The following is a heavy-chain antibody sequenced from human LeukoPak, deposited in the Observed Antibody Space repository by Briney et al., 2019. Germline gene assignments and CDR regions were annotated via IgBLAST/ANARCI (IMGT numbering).Heavy chain of an antibody. J-gene: IGHJ4*02. CDR2: IYSAGST. D-gene: IGHD2-21*01. V-gene: IGHV3-66*01. CDR3: ARNIPVTRWGY. CDR1: GFTVSNNY. Sequence: GGSLRLSCAASGFTVSNNYMTWVRQAPGKGLEWVSLIYSAGSTYYADSVKGRFTISRDNSKNTVYLKMNSLRAEDTAVYYCARNIPVTRWGYWGQGTLVTVSS.